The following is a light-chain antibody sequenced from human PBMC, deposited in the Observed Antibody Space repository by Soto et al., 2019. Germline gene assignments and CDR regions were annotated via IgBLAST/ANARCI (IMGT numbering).Light chain of an antibody. J-gene: IGLJ2*01. CDR2: DVS. CDR3: CSYAGGSTSVV. CDR1: SSDVGSYNL. Sequence: QSVLTQPASASGSPGQSITISCTGTSSDVGSYNLVSWYQQHPGKAPKVIIYDVSKRPSGVSDRFSASKSGNTASLTISGLQAEDEADYYCCSYAGGSTSVVFGGGTKLTVL. V-gene: IGLV2-23*02.